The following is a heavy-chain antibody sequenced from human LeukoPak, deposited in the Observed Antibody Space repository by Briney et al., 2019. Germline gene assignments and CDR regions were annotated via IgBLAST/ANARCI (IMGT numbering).Heavy chain of an antibody. Sequence: GESLKISYKASGYSFAKYWIGWVRQMPGKGLEWMGIIYPGDADTRYSPSFQGQVTISVDKSISTAYLQWSSLKASDTAMYYCATYAGTSSKFFHHWGQGTLVTVSS. CDR2: IYPGDADT. V-gene: IGHV5-51*01. CDR1: GYSFAKYW. D-gene: IGHD3-10*01. J-gene: IGHJ1*01. CDR3: ATYAGTSSKFFHH.